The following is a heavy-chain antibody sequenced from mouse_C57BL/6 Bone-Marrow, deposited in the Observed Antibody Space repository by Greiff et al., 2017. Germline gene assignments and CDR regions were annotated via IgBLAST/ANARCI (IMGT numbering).Heavy chain of an antibody. V-gene: IGHV5-4*03. Sequence: EVKLEESGGGLVKPGGSLKLSCAASGFTFSSYAMSWVRQTPEKRLEWVATISDGGSYTYYPDNVKGRFTISRDNAKNNLYLQMSHLKSEDTAMYYCARGRATVVGGQGTSVTVSS. CDR1: GFTFSSYA. CDR2: ISDGGSYT. CDR3: ARGRATVV. D-gene: IGHD1-1*01. J-gene: IGHJ4*01.